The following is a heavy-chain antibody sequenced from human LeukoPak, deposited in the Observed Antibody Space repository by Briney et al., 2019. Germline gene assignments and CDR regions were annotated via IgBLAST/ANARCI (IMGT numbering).Heavy chain of an antibody. V-gene: IGHV3-48*04. Sequence: GGSLRLSCAASGFTFSSYSMSWIRQAPGKGLEWVSYISSSGNTIYYADSVKGRFTISRDNAKNSLYLQMNSLRAEDTALYYCAKDISYYYDSSGPDYWGQGTLVTVSS. CDR2: ISSSGNTI. D-gene: IGHD3-22*01. J-gene: IGHJ4*02. CDR1: GFTFSSYS. CDR3: AKDISYYYDSSGPDY.